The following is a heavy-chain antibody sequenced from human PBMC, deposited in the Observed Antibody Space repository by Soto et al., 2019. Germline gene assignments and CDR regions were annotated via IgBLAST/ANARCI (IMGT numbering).Heavy chain of an antibody. CDR3: AREARDDRGTYRDEGIDY. V-gene: IGHV3-23*01. J-gene: IGHJ4*02. CDR1: GFTFSDYS. CDR2: VSAGGGDYI. Sequence: EVQLLESGGGLAQPGGYLRLSCAASGFTFSDYSMNWVRRAPGKGLEWVSAVSAGGGDYIHYADCVKGRYTISRDNSKNTLFLQLNSLRAEDTARYYCAREARDDRGTYRDEGIDYWGQGTLVTVSS. D-gene: IGHD3-16*02.